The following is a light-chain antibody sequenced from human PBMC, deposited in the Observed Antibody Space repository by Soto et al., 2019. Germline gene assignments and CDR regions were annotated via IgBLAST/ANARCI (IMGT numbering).Light chain of an antibody. CDR2: DVS. CDR3: HQRSSWPLT. J-gene: IGKJ4*01. V-gene: IGKV3-11*01. Sequence: EVVLTQSPATLSLSPGERATLSCMASQSVTKYLAWYQQKPGQALRLLIYDVSKRATGIPARFSGSGSETDFTLTISSLELGDFAVYYCHQRSSWPLTFGGGTKIEIK. CDR1: QSVTKY.